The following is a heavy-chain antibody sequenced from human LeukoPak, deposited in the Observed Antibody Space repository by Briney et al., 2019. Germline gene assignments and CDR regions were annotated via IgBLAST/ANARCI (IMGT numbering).Heavy chain of an antibody. CDR1: GYMFTKHG. D-gene: IGHD6-19*01. Sequence: ASVKVSCKASGYMFTKHGISWVRQAPGQGLEWMAWISCYNSDTIYAQRFQGRVTLTKDSSATTVYMDLRTLRSDDTAVYYCARDPSNSSGWKTFFDYWGQGVPVTVSS. CDR3: ARDPSNSSGWKTFFDY. V-gene: IGHV1-18*01. CDR2: ISCYNSDT. J-gene: IGHJ4*02.